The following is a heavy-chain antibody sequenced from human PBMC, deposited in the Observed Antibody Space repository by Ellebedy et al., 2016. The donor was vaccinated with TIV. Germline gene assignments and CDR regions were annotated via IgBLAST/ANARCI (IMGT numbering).Heavy chain of an antibody. CDR2: INPSGGST. J-gene: IGHJ4*02. CDR1: GYTFTSYY. V-gene: IGHV1-46*01. D-gene: IGHD5-12*01. Sequence: ASVKVSCXASGYTFTSYYMHWVRQAPGQGLEWMGIINPSGGSTSYAQKFQGRVTITRDTSARTDYMELSSLRSEDTAVYYCARWPQDIQYSGYDYWGQGTLVTVSS. CDR3: ARWPQDIQYSGYDY.